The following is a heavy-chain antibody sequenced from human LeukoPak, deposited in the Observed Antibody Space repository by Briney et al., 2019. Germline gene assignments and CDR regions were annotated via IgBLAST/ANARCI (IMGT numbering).Heavy chain of an antibody. CDR2: INHSGST. Sequence: PSETLSLTCAVYGGSSSGYYWSWIRQLPGKGLEWIGEINHSGSTNYNPSLKSRVTISVDTSKNQFSLKLSSVTAADTAVYYCARWAYSSSWYGVRYFDYWGQGTLVTVSS. CDR1: GGSSSGYY. V-gene: IGHV4-34*01. D-gene: IGHD6-13*01. J-gene: IGHJ4*02. CDR3: ARWAYSSSWYGVRYFDY.